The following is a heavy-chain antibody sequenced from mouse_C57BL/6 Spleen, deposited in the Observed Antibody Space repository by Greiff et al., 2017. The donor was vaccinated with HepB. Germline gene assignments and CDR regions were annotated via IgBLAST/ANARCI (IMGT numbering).Heavy chain of an antibody. V-gene: IGHV1-74*01. CDR1: GYTFTSYW. D-gene: IGHD1-1*01. Sequence: QVQLQQPGAELVKPGASVKVSCKASGYTFTSYWMHWVKQRPGQGLEWIGRIHPSDSDTNYNQKFKGKATLTVDKSSSTAYMQLSILTSEDSAVYYCAIGGYYGSSYAMDYWGQGTSVTVSS. J-gene: IGHJ4*01. CDR2: IHPSDSDT. CDR3: AIGGYYGSSYAMDY.